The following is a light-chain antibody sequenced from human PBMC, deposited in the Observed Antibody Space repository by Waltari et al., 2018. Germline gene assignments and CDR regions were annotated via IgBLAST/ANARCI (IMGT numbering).Light chain of an antibody. CDR3: QHRSI. V-gene: IGKV3-11*01. Sequence: EIVLTQSPATLSLSPGARATLSCRASQSVSSYLAWYQQEPGQAPRLLMYDTSNRATGIPARFSGSGSGTDFTLTISSLEPEDFAGYYCQHRSIFGGGTKVEIK. J-gene: IGKJ4*01. CDR2: DTS. CDR1: QSVSSY.